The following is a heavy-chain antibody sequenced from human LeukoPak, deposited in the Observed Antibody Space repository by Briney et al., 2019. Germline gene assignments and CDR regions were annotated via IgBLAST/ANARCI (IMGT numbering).Heavy chain of an antibody. Sequence: GGSLRLSCAASGFTFSNVWVSWVRQAPGKGLEWVARIKSKTDGGTTDYAAPVKGRFTISRDDSKNTLYLQMNSLKTEDTAVYYCSRGPFCGGSCYTIAVDYWGQGTLVTVSS. CDR3: SRGPFCGGSCYTIAVDY. D-gene: IGHD2-15*01. V-gene: IGHV3-15*01. CDR2: IKSKTDGGTT. J-gene: IGHJ4*02. CDR1: GFTFSNVW.